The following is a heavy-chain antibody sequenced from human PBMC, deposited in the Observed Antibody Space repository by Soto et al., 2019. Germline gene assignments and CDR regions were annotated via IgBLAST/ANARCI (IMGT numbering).Heavy chain of an antibody. CDR2: IYYSGST. Sequence: QVQLQESGPGLVKPSQTLSLTCTVSGGSISSGGYYWSWIRQHPGKGLEWIGYIYYSGSTYYNPSLTSRVTMSVDTSKNQFSLKLSSVTAADTAVYYCARASRGAAGTLGWFDPWGQGTLVTVSS. V-gene: IGHV4-31*03. D-gene: IGHD6-13*01. CDR1: GGSISSGGYY. J-gene: IGHJ5*02. CDR3: ARASRGAAGTLGWFDP.